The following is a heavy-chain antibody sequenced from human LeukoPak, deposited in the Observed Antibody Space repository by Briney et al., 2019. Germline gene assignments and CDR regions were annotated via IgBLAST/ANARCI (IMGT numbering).Heavy chain of an antibody. Sequence: GGSLKLSCTTSGFTFTNYGINWVRQAPGKGLEWVAAIWYDGSKTSYTDSVKGRFTVSRDISKNTVYLQMNGLKAEDTAVYYCARDDCSTTPCYAYWGQGTLVTVSS. J-gene: IGHJ4*02. D-gene: IGHD2-2*01. CDR1: GFTFTNYG. CDR3: ARDDCSTTPCYAY. CDR2: IWYDGSKT. V-gene: IGHV3-33*01.